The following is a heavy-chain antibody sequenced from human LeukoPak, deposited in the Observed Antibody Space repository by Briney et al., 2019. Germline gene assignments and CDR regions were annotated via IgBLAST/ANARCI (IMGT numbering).Heavy chain of an antibody. CDR2: IYSGGRT. V-gene: IGHV3-53*01. Sequence: GGSLRRSCAASGFTCSIYAMSGLRQPRGGGVGWVSVIYSGGRTYYADSVKGRFTISRDNTKNTLYLQMNSLRAEDTAVYYCAIDHTPQLKSYGYYGLDYWGQGTLVTVSS. D-gene: IGHD4-17*01. J-gene: IGHJ4*02. CDR1: GFTCSIYA. CDR3: AIDHTPQLKSYGYYGLDY.